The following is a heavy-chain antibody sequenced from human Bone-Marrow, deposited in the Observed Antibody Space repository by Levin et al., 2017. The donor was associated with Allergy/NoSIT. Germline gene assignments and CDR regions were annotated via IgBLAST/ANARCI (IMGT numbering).Heavy chain of an antibody. CDR1: GFTFNSYS. J-gene: IGHJ4*02. D-gene: IGHD4-17*01. V-gene: IGHV3-30*18. Sequence: SGGSLRLSCAASGFTFNSYSMHWVRQAPGKGLQWVAVILYDGSSKSYADSVKGRFTISRDNSKNTLYLQMNSLSPEDTAMYYCAKSDYGDFSGYFDSWGQGILVTVSS. CDR2: ILYDGSSK. CDR3: AKSDYGDFSGYFDS.